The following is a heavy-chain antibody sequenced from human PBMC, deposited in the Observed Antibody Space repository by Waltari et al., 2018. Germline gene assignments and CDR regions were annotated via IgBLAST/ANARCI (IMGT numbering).Heavy chain of an antibody. D-gene: IGHD4-17*01. J-gene: IGHJ5*02. V-gene: IGHV1-2*06. CDR2: INPNSGGT. CDR3: ARDRKVAATVVPNWFDP. Sequence: QVQLVQSGAEVKKPGASVKVSCKASGYTFTGYYMHWVRQAPGQGLWWMGRINPNSGGTNDAQKFQGRVTMTRDTSISTAYMELSMLRSDDTAVYYCARDRKVAATVVPNWFDPWGQGTLVTVSS. CDR1: GYTFTGYY.